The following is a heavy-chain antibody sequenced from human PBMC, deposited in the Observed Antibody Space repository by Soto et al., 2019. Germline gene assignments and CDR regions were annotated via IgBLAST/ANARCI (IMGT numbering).Heavy chain of an antibody. V-gene: IGHV4-34*01. CDR1: GGSLSAYY. CDR3: ARGPVRISFDYYNGMDV. J-gene: IGHJ6*02. CDR2: INHSGST. Sequence: SETLSLTCAVSGGSLSAYYWSWIRQPPGKGLEWVGKINHSGSTNYNPSLKSRVTISVDTSKNQISLKLSSVTAADTALYYCARGPVRISFDYYNGMDVWGQGTTVTVSS. D-gene: IGHD2-15*01.